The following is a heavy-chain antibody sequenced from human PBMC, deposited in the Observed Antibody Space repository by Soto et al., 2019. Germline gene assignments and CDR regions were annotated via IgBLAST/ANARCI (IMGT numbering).Heavy chain of an antibody. J-gene: IGHJ6*02. CDR3: ATEGGIADPEGPSYGMDV. CDR2: FDPEDGET. Sequence: GASVKVSCKVSGYTLTELSMHWVRQAPGKGLEWMGGFDPEDGETIYAQKFQGRVTMTEDTSTDTAYMELSSLRSEDTAVYYCATEGGIADPEGPSYGMDVWGQGTTVTVSS. V-gene: IGHV1-24*01. CDR1: GYTLTELS. D-gene: IGHD6-13*01.